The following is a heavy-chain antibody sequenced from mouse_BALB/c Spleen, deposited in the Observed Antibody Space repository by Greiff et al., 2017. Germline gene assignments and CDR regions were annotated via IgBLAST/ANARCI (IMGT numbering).Heavy chain of an antibody. Sequence: QVQLQQSGAELVRPGTSVKVSCKASGYAFTNYLIEWVKQRPGQGLEWIGVINPGSGGTNYNEKFKGKATLTADKSSSTAYMQLSSLTSDDSAVYFCARSNDGYYAWFAYWGQGTLVTVSA. CDR2: INPGSGGT. CDR1: GYAFTNYL. CDR3: ARSNDGYYAWFAY. J-gene: IGHJ3*01. D-gene: IGHD2-3*01. V-gene: IGHV1-54*01.